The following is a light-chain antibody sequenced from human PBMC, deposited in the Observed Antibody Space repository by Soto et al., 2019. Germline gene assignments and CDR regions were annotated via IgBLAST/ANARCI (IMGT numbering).Light chain of an antibody. CDR3: QQYGISQNT. CDR1: LSVSSGY. V-gene: IGKV3-20*01. J-gene: IGKJ2*01. Sequence: ETVMKQYPGTLSLSPGERATLSCRASLSVSSGYLAWYQQKPGQAPRLLIFGASNRATGIPDRFTGSGSGTDFTLTISRLQPEDFAVYYCQQYGISQNTFGQGTKLEIK. CDR2: GAS.